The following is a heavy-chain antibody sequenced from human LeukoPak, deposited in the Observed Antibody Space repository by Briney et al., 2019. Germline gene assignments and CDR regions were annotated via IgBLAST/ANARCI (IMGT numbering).Heavy chain of an antibody. D-gene: IGHD6-13*01. CDR3: ARATYKAAGPFDY. V-gene: IGHV3-21*01. CDR1: GFTFNTYS. CDR2: ISSSSSYI. Sequence: GGSLRLSCAASGFTFNTYSMSWVRQAPGKGLEWVSSISSSSSYIYYADSVKGRFTISRDNAKNSLYLQMNSLRAEDTAVYYCARATYKAAGPFDYWGQGTLVTVSS. J-gene: IGHJ4*02.